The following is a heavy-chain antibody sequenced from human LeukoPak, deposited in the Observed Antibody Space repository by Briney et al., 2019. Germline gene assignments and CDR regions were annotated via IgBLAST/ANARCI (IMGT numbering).Heavy chain of an antibody. CDR2: ISYDGSNK. D-gene: IGHD3-22*01. J-gene: IGHJ4*02. V-gene: IGHV3-30*18. CDR1: GFTFSSYG. CDR3: AKQEDSSGYYYTAFDY. Sequence: GRSLRLSCAASGFTFSSYGMHWVSQAPGKGLEGVAVISYDGSNKYYADSVKGRFTISRDNSKNTLYLQMNSLRAEDTAVYYCAKQEDSSGYYYTAFDYWGQGTLVTVSS.